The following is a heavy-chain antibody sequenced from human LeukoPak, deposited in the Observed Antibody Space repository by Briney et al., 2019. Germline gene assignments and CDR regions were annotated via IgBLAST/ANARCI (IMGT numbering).Heavy chain of an antibody. J-gene: IGHJ4*02. Sequence: GGSLRLSCADSGLTFSSYWMSWVRQAPGKGLEWVANIRPDGSEKYYVDSVKGRFTISRDNAKNSLYLQMNSLRAEDTAVYYCARGSSVYYYSDYWGQGTLVTVSS. CDR2: IRPDGSEK. CDR3: ARGSSVYYYSDY. D-gene: IGHD3-22*01. CDR1: GLTFSSYW. V-gene: IGHV3-7*01.